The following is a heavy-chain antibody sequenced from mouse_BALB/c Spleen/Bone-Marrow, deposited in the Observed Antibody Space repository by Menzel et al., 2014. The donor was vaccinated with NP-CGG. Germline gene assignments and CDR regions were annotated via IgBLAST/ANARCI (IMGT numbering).Heavy chain of an antibody. CDR1: GYTFTSYY. Sequence: VQLQQSGTELVKPGASVKLSCKASGYTFTSYYIYWVKQRPGQGLEWIGEINPSNGGTNFNEKFKSKATLTVDKSSSTAYMQLSSLTSEDSAVYYCTSQGTGTFAYWGQGTLVTVSA. V-gene: IGHV1-53*01. CDR2: INPSNGGT. J-gene: IGHJ3*01. D-gene: IGHD4-1*01. CDR3: TSQGTGTFAY.